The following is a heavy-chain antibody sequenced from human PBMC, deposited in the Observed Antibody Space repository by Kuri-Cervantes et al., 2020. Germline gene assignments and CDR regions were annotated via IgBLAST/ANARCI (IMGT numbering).Heavy chain of an antibody. V-gene: IGHV1-69*05. D-gene: IGHD3-22*01. CDR1: GGTFSSYA. CDR3: ARDQGSIGYSQWFDP. Sequence: SVKVSCKASGGTFSSYAISWVRQAPGQGLEWMGGIIPIFGTANYAQKFQGRVTITTDESTSTAYMELSSLRSEDTAVYYCARDQGSIGYSQWFDPWGQGTLVTVSS. J-gene: IGHJ5*02. CDR2: IIPIFGTA.